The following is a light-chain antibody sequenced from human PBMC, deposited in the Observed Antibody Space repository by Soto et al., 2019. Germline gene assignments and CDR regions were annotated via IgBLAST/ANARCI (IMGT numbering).Light chain of an antibody. V-gene: IGKV1-5*01. CDR1: QSIDTW. J-gene: IGKJ1*01. CDR2: DAS. CDR3: QQYNRASWT. Sequence: DIQMTQSPSTLSAYVGDRVSITCRASQSIDTWLAWYQQKPGKAPSLLIFDASILDSGVPSRFSGSGSGTEFTLTISSLHPDDFSTYYCQQYNRASWTFGQGTRVEI.